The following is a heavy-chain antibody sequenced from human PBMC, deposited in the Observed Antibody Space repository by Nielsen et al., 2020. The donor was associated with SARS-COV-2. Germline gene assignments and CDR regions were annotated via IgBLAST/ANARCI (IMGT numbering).Heavy chain of an antibody. D-gene: IGHD3-22*01. CDR3: ARQYYYDSSGYYYDLDY. V-gene: IGHV1-69*02. J-gene: IGHJ4*02. CDR1: GGTFSSYT. CDR2: IIPILGLA. Sequence: SVKVSCKASGGTFSSYTINWVRQAPGQGLEWMGRIIPILGLANYAHKFQGSVTITADKSTTTAYMELSSLRSEDTALYYCARQYYYDSSGYYYDLDYWGQGTLVTVSS.